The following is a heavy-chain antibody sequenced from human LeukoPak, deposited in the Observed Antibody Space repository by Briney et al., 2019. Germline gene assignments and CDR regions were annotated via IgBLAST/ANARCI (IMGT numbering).Heavy chain of an antibody. CDR2: IIPIFGTA. V-gene: IGHV1-69*13. D-gene: IGHD6-6*01. CDR1: GGTFSSYA. Sequence: GASVKVSCKASGGTFSSYAISWVRQAPGQGLEWMGGIIPIFGTANYAQKFQGRVTITADESTSTAYMELGSLRSEDTAVYYCASPYSSSSGLEFDYWGQGTLVTVSS. CDR3: ASPYSSSSGLEFDY. J-gene: IGHJ4*02.